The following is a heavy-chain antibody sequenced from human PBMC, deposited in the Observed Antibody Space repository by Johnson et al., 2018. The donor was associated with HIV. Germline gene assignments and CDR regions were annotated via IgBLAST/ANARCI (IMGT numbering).Heavy chain of an antibody. CDR2: INAGCST. J-gene: IGHJ3*02. Sequence: VQLVESGGGVVQPGGSLRLSCAASGFTVSSNYMNWVRQAPGKGLEWVSVINAGCSTYSADSVKDRFTISRDNSKNTLYLQMNSLRAEDTAVYYCARWIQLWVAFDIWGQGTMVTVSS. D-gene: IGHD5-18*01. CDR1: GFTVSSNY. CDR3: ARWIQLWVAFDI. V-gene: IGHV3-66*01.